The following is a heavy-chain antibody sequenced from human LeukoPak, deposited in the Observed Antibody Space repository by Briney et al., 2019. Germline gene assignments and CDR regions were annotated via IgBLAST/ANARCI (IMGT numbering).Heavy chain of an antibody. J-gene: IGHJ4*02. D-gene: IGHD6-19*01. CDR1: GFTFSSYW. CDR2: IKKDGSEK. CDR3: ARGSGHTIDY. V-gene: IGHV3-7*04. Sequence: GGSLRLSCAASGFTFSSYWMSWVRQAPGKGLEWVANIKKDGSEKYYVDSVKGRSTISRDSANNSQFLQMNSLRAEDTAVYYCARGSGHTIDYWGQGTLVTVSS.